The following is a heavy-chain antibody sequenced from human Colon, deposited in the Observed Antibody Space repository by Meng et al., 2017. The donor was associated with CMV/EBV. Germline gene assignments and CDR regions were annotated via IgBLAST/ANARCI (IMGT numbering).Heavy chain of an antibody. CDR1: GFTFSNSW. CDR3: ARIAAGDFWSVYYPFDY. J-gene: IGHJ4*02. CDR2: INPDGSST. D-gene: IGHD3-3*01. Sequence: GESLKISCAASGFTFSNSWMHWVRQGPGKGLLWVSRINPDGSSTSYADSVKGRFTISRDNAKNTVFLQMNSLRAEDTAVYYCARIAAGDFWSVYYPFDYWGQGTLVTVSS. V-gene: IGHV3-74*01.